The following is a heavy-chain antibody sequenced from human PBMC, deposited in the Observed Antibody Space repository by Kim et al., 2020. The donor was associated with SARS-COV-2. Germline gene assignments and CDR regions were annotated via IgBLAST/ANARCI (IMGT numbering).Heavy chain of an antibody. CDR1: GYTFTGYY. V-gene: IGHV1-2*06. D-gene: IGHD4-17*01. CDR2: INPNSGGT. Sequence: ASVKVSCKASGYTFTGYYMHWVRQAPGQGLEWMGRINPNSGGTNYAQKFQGRVTMTRDTSISTAYMELSRLRSDETAVYYCAREDGDYVVDYYYYMDVWGKGSTVTVSS. J-gene: IGHJ6*03. CDR3: AREDGDYVVDYYYYMDV.